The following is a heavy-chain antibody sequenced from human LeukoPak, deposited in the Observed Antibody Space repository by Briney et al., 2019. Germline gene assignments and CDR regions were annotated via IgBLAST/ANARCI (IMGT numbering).Heavy chain of an antibody. Sequence: GGSLRLSCAASGFTFSSYAMSWVRQAPGKGLEWVSGIGGSGGSTDYADSVKGRFTISRDNSKNTLYLQMNSLRAEDTAVYYCAKTQGGYSYGFWVDLGFDYWGQGTLVTVSS. CDR2: IGGSGGST. CDR1: GFTFSSYA. J-gene: IGHJ4*02. CDR3: AKTQGGYSYGFWVDLGFDY. V-gene: IGHV3-23*01. D-gene: IGHD5-18*01.